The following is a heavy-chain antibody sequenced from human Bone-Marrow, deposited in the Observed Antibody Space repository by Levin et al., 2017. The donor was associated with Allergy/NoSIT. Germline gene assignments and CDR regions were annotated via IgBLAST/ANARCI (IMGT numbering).Heavy chain of an antibody. CDR1: GYIFTSYD. CDR2: MNPHSGNT. Sequence: ASVKVSCKASGYIFTSYDMSWVRQATGQGLEWMGWMNPHSGNTDYAPKFQGRVTMTGNTSISTVYMELSGLKSDDTAVYYCARCSRSSCQGGSDYWGQGTLVTVSS. CDR3: ARCSRSSCQGGSDY. V-gene: IGHV1-8*01. J-gene: IGHJ4*02. D-gene: IGHD6-13*01.